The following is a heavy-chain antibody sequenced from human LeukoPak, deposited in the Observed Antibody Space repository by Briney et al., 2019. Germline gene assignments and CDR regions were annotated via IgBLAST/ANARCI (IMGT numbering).Heavy chain of an antibody. V-gene: IGHV1-2*02. Sequence: ASVKVSCKASGYTFTGYYMHWLRQAPGQGLEWMGWINPNSGGTNYAQKFQGRVTMTRDTSISTAYMELSRLRSDDTAVYYCARQMVRGVPPAFDYWGQGTLVTVSS. CDR1: GYTFTGYY. CDR3: ARQMVRGVPPAFDY. D-gene: IGHD3-10*01. J-gene: IGHJ4*02. CDR2: INPNSGGT.